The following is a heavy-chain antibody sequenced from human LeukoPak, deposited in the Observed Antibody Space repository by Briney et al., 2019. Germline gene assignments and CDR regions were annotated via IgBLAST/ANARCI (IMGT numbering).Heavy chain of an antibody. V-gene: IGHV1-69*13. Sequence: ASVKVSCKASGGTFSSYAISWVRQAPGQGLEWMGGIIPIFGTANYAQKFQGRVTITADESTSTAYMELSSLRSEDTAVYYCARSRRLYQLLCGFDYWGQGTLVTVSS. J-gene: IGHJ4*02. D-gene: IGHD2-2*01. CDR1: GGTFSSYA. CDR3: ARSRRLYQLLCGFDY. CDR2: IIPIFGTA.